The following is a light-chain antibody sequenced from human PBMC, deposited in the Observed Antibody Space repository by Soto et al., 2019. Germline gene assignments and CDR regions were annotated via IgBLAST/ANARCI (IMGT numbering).Light chain of an antibody. CDR3: QQYGRSPGLFP. CDR2: DAS. J-gene: IGKJ3*01. Sequence: EIVLTQSPGTLSFSPGERATLSCRASQSVSNTYLAWYQQKPGQAPRLLIYDASSRATGIPDRFSGSGSGTDFTLTISRLEPEDFAVYYCQQYGRSPGLFPCGPGTKVDIK. V-gene: IGKV3-20*01. CDR1: QSVSNTY.